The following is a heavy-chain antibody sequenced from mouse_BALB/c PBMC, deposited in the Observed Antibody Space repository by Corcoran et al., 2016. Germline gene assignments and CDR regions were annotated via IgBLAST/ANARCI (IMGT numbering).Heavy chain of an antibody. Sequence: EVQLQQSGAELVRPGALVKLSCKASGFNLKDYYMHWVKQRPEQGLEWIGWIDPENGNTIYDPKCQGKASITADTSSNTADLQLRRLTSEDTAVYYWAGGRGRFAYWGQGTLVTVSA. V-gene: IGHV14-1*02. J-gene: IGHJ3*01. CDR1: GFNLKDYY. CDR2: IDPENGNT. CDR3: AGGRGRFAY.